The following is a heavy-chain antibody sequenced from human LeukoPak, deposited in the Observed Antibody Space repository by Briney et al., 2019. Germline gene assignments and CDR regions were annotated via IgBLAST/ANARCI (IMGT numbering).Heavy chain of an antibody. CDR3: ARLARRVYSDPTVSYFDY. CDR1: GFTFSDYY. D-gene: IGHD4-17*01. V-gene: IGHV3-11*06. CDR2: SSSSYT. J-gene: IGHJ4*02. Sequence: GGSLRLSCAASGFTFSDYYMSSSSSYTSYADSVKGRFTISRDNAKNSLYLQMNSLRAEDTAVYYCARLARRVYSDPTVSYFDYWGQGTLVTVSS.